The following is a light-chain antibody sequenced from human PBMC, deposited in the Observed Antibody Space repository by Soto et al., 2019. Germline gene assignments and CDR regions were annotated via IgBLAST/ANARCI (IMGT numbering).Light chain of an antibody. CDR3: QHYNSWPRIA. CDR1: QSASTN. Sequence: EIVLTQSPVTLSVSPGERATLFCRASQSASTNLAWYQHKPGQAPRRLTYGASTRATAIPARFSGSASGTEFTHTINRLASEDFAVYYYQHYNSWPRIAFGQGTRLEIK. V-gene: IGKV3-15*01. CDR2: GAS. J-gene: IGKJ5*01.